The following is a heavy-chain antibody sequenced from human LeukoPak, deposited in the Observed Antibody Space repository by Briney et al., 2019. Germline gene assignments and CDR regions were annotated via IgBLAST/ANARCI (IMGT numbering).Heavy chain of an antibody. Sequence: SESLSLTCTVSGGPIRSSSYYWRRIRQPPGKGLVWNGSNYYDGRTYYHPSLKGRATISVDTSKNPYTLKLSSVTAPDTAVYYCARRGYEEFALWGQGTMVTVSS. CDR2: NYYDGRT. CDR1: GGPIRSSSYY. D-gene: IGHD5-12*01. V-gene: IGHV4-39*01. J-gene: IGHJ3*01. CDR3: ARRGYEEFAL.